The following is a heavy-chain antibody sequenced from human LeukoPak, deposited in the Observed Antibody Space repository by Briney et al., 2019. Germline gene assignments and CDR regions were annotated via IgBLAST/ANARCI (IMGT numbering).Heavy chain of an antibody. CDR2: ISSGSSYT. D-gene: IGHD1-26*01. CDR1: GFSFSEYY. J-gene: IGHJ5*02. Sequence: PGGSLCLSCAASGFSFSEYYLSWIRQAPGKGLEWVSCISSGSSYTNYTDSVKGRFTISRDNAKRYLYLQMNSLTAEDTAVYYCARSGGTYAWFDPWGQGTVITVSS. CDR3: ARSGGTYAWFDP. V-gene: IGHV3-11*03.